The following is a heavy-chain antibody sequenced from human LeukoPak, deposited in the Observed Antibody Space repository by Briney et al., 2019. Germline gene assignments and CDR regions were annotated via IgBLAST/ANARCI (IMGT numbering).Heavy chain of an antibody. V-gene: IGHV1-18*01. CDR2: ISAYNGDT. Sequence: GASVKVSCKASDYTFNSYGISWVRQAPGQGLEWMGWISAYNGDTKSAQKFQDRVTLTTDTSTSTAYMDLRSLRSEDTAVYYCAREFSMVPNGYFDFWGQGTLVTVSS. J-gene: IGHJ4*02. CDR1: DYTFNSYG. D-gene: IGHD3-10*01. CDR3: AREFSMVPNGYFDF.